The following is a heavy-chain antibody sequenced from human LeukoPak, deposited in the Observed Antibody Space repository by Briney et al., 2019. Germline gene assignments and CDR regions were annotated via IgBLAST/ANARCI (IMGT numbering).Heavy chain of an antibody. D-gene: IGHD2-2*02. Sequence: PGGSLRLSCAASGFTFSSYAMSWVRQAPGKGLEWVSAISGSGGSTYYADSVKGRFTISRDNSKNTLHLQMNSLRAEDTAVYYCAKDSVPIVVVPAAIRLPDYWGQGTLVTVSS. CDR3: AKDSVPIVVVPAAIRLPDY. V-gene: IGHV3-23*01. J-gene: IGHJ4*02. CDR1: GFTFSSYA. CDR2: ISGSGGST.